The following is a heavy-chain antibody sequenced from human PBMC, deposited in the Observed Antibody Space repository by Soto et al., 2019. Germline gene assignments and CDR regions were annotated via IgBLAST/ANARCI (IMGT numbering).Heavy chain of an antibody. D-gene: IGHD1-26*01. CDR3: EGCSGSYTPGYYYGMDV. Sequence: SETLSLTCAVYGGSFSCYYWSWIRQPPGKGLEWIGEINHSGSTNYNPSLKSRVTISVDTSKNQFSLKLSSVTAADTAVYYCEGCSGSYTPGYYYGMDVWGQGTTVTVSS. V-gene: IGHV4-34*01. J-gene: IGHJ6*02. CDR1: GGSFSCYY. CDR2: INHSGST.